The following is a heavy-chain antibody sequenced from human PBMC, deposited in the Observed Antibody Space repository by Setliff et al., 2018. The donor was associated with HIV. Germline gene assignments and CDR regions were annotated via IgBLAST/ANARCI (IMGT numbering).Heavy chain of an antibody. CDR1: GGSFSGYY. Sequence: SETLSLTCAVYGGSFSGYYWTWIRQPPGRGLEWIGEITHSGSTNYNPSLETRVTISVDTSKNQFSLKVRSVIAADTALYYCARGRNYGSPYFYYMDVWATGTTVTVSS. J-gene: IGHJ6*03. CDR2: ITHSGST. D-gene: IGHD3-10*01. V-gene: IGHV4-34*01. CDR3: ARGRNYGSPYFYYMDV.